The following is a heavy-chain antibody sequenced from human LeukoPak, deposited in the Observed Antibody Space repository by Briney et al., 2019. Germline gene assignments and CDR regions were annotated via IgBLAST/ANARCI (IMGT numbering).Heavy chain of an antibody. Sequence: ASVKVSCKASGYTFTSYDINWVRHATGQGLEWMGWMNPNTGNTGYAQKFQGRVTITRNTSISTAYMELSSLISKDTAVYYCARLIADFDYWGQGTLVTVSS. J-gene: IGHJ4*02. CDR3: ARLIADFDY. D-gene: IGHD6-13*01. CDR1: GYTFTSYD. CDR2: MNPNTGNT. V-gene: IGHV1-8*01.